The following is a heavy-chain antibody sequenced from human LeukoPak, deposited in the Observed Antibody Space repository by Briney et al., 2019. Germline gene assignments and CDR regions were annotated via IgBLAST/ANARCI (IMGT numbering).Heavy chain of an antibody. V-gene: IGHV3-20*04. D-gene: IGHD6-19*01. CDR1: GFTFDDYG. Sequence: GGSLRLSCAASGFTFDDYGMSWVRQAPGKGLEWVSGINWNGGSTGYADSVKGRFTISRDNSKNTLYLQMNSLRAEDTAVYYCAKGLQYSSGPYWYFDLWGRGTLVTVSS. CDR3: AKGLQYSSGPYWYFDL. CDR2: INWNGGST. J-gene: IGHJ2*01.